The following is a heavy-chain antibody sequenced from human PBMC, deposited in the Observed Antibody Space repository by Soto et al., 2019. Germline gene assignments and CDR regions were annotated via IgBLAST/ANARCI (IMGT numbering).Heavy chain of an antibody. CDR1: GFTFDDYA. CDR2: ISWNSGSI. J-gene: IGHJ3*02. V-gene: IGHV3-9*01. CDR3: AKDASDEQQLYAFDI. Sequence: GGSLRLSCAASGFTFDDYAMHWVRQAPGKGLEWVSGISWNSGSIGYADSVKGRFTISRDNAKNSLYLQMNSLRAEDTALYYCAKDASDEQQLYAFDIWGQGTMVTVSS. D-gene: IGHD6-13*01.